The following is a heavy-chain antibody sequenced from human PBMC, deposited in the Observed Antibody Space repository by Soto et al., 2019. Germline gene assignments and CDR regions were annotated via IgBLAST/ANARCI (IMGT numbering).Heavy chain of an antibody. CDR1: GGSISSYY. CDR3: ARSERYYDFWSGYYTYYYGMDV. J-gene: IGHJ6*02. Sequence: PSETLSLTCTVSGGSISSYYWSWIRQPPGKGLEWIGYTYYSGSTNYNPSLKIRVTISVDTAKNQFSLKLSSVTAADTAAYYCARSERYYDFWSGYYTYYYGMDVWGQGATVTVSS. D-gene: IGHD3-3*01. V-gene: IGHV4-59*01. CDR2: TYYSGST.